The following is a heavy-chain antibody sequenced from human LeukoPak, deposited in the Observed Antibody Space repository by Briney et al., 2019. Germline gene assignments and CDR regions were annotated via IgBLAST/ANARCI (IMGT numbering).Heavy chain of an antibody. J-gene: IGHJ6*02. Sequence: GASVKVSCKASGYTFTSYYMHWVRQAPGQGLEWMGWINPNSGGTNYAQKFQGRVSMTRDTSISTAYMELSRLRSDDTAVYYCARGGNTDYGDYGMDVWGQGTTVTVSS. V-gene: IGHV1-2*02. D-gene: IGHD4-17*01. CDR1: GYTFTSYY. CDR2: INPNSGGT. CDR3: ARGGNTDYGDYGMDV.